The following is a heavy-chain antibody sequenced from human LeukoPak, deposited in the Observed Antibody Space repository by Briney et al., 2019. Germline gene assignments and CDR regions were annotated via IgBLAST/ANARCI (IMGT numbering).Heavy chain of an antibody. D-gene: IGHD3-3*01. V-gene: IGHV1-3*01. J-gene: IGHJ4*02. CDR2: INAGNGNT. CDR3: ARDGQGLRFLEWLLS. Sequence: ASVKVSCKASGYTFTSYAMHWVRQAPGQRLEWMGWINAGNGNTKYSQKFQGRVTITRDTSASTAYMELSSLRSEDTAVYYCARDGQGLRFLEWLLSWGQGTLVTVSS. CDR1: GYTFTSYA.